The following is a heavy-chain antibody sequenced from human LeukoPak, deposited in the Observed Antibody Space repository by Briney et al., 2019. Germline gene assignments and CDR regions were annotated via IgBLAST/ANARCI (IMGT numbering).Heavy chain of an antibody. J-gene: IGHJ4*02. CDR2: IKHDGSED. D-gene: IGHD6-13*01. CDR1: GFTFSNYW. CDR3: ARDLDSSTWYRGFDY. V-gene: IGHV3-7*01. Sequence: GGSLRLSCTASGFTFSNYWMTWVRQAPGKGLEWVANIKHDGSEDYYLDSVKGRFTISRDNAKNSLYLQMNSLRAEDTAVYYCARDLDSSTWYRGFDYWGQGTLITVSS.